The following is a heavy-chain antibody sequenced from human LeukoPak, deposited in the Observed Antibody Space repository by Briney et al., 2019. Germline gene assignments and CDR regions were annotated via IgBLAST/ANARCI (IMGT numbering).Heavy chain of an antibody. CDR3: ARSDGYGLVDI. J-gene: IGHJ3*02. D-gene: IGHD3-10*01. V-gene: IGHV4-59*12. Sequence: KPSETLSLTCTVSGGSISSYYWSWIRQPPGKGLEWIGYIYYSGSTNYNPSLKSRVTISVDTSKNQFSLTLSSVTAADTAVYYCARSDGYGLVDIWGQGTMVTVSS. CDR1: GGSISSYY. CDR2: IYYSGST.